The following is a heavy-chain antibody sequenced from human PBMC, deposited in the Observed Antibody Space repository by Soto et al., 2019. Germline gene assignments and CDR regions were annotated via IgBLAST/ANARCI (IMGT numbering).Heavy chain of an antibody. CDR2: IYTSGST. D-gene: IGHD2-15*01. Sequence: SETLSLTCTFSCGSISSYYWSWIRQPAGKGLEWIGRIYTSGSTNYNPSLKSRVTMSVDTSKNQFSLKLSSVTAADTAVYYCARDPICSGGSCYSWFDPWGQGTLVTVPQ. CDR3: ARDPICSGGSCYSWFDP. J-gene: IGHJ5*02. CDR1: CGSISSYY. V-gene: IGHV4-4*07.